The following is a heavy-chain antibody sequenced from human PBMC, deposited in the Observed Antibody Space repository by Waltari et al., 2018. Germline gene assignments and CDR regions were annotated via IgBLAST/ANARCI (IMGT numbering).Heavy chain of an antibody. V-gene: IGHV1-69*14. CDR2: IIPIFGTA. D-gene: IGHD2-21*01. CDR1: GGTFSSYA. Sequence: QVQLVQSGAEVKKPGSSVKVSCKASGGTFSSYAISWVRQAPGPGLEWMGGIIPIFGTANYAQKFQGRVTITADKSTSTAYMELSSLRSEDTAVYYCAREGGSYCGGDCFYNWFDPWGQGTLVTVSS. CDR3: AREGGSYCGGDCFYNWFDP. J-gene: IGHJ5*02.